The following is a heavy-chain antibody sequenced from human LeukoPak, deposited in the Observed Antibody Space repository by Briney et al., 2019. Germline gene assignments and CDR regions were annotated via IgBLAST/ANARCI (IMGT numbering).Heavy chain of an antibody. J-gene: IGHJ4*02. CDR2: IHYSGST. V-gene: IGHV4-30-4*01. D-gene: IGHD3-10*01. CDR3: ARSGYYGSGTYYNVDY. CDR1: RGSINTGNYY. Sequence: SQTLSLTCTVSRGSINTGNYYWSWIRQPPGKGLEWLGFIHYSGSTDYNPSLKSRVSISIDTSKNQFSLQLSSVTAADTAVYYCARSGYYGSGTYYNVDYWGQGTLVTVSS.